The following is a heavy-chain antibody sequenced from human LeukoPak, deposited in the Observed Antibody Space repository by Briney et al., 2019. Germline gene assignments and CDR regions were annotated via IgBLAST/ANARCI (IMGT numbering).Heavy chain of an antibody. CDR2: ISSSSSTI. V-gene: IGHV3-48*04. D-gene: IGHD2-8*02. Sequence: GGSLRLSCAASGFTFSSYAMHWVRQAPGKGLEWVSYISSSSSTIYYADSVKGRFTISRDNAKNSLYLQMNSLRAEDTAVYYCARDPGGVTGPPGYYYYYGMDVWGQGTTVTVSS. J-gene: IGHJ6*02. CDR1: GFTFSSYA. CDR3: ARDPGGVTGPPGYYYYYGMDV.